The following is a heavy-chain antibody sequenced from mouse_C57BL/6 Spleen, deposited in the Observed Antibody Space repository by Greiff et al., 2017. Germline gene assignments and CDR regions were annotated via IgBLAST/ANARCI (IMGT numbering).Heavy chain of an antibody. J-gene: IGHJ2*01. V-gene: IGHV5-9-1*02. CDR1: GFTFSSYA. D-gene: IGHD1-1*01. CDR3: TRDCGSSSPNFDY. CDR2: ISRGGDYI. Sequence: EVQRLESGEGLVKPGGSLKLSCAASGFTFSSYAMSWVRQTPEKRLEWVAYISRGGDYIYYADTFKGRFTFSGDNARSTPYLQMSSLRSEDTAMDYCTRDCGSSSPNFDYWGQGTTLTVAA.